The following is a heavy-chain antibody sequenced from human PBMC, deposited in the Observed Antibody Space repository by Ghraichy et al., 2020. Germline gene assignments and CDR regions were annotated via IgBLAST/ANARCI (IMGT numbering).Heavy chain of an antibody. Sequence: GGSLRLSCAASGFTFSSYGMHWVRQAPGKGLEWVAFIRYDGSNKYYADSVKGRFTISRDNSKNTLYLQMNSLRAEDTAVYYCAKDISTGYSYGFGDYWGQGTLVTVSS. J-gene: IGHJ4*02. CDR1: GFTFSSYG. D-gene: IGHD5-18*01. CDR2: IRYDGSNK. CDR3: AKDISTGYSYGFGDY. V-gene: IGHV3-30*02.